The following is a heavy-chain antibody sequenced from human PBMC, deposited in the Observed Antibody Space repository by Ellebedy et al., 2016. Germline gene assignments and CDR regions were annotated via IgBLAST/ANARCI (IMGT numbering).Heavy chain of an antibody. CDR3: ARKTPTDY. CDR1: GFTFSDYH. V-gene: IGHV3-11*01. Sequence: GESLKISXAASGFTFSDYHMSWIRQAPGKGLEWVSYISSSGSNIYYADSVKGRFTISRDNAKNSLYLQMNSLRAEDTAIYYCARKTPTDYWGQGTLVTVSS. CDR2: ISSSGSNI. J-gene: IGHJ4*02.